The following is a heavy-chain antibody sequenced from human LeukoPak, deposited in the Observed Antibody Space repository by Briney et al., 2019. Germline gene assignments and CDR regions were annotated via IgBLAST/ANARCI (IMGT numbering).Heavy chain of an antibody. CDR1: GGSISSHY. D-gene: IGHD3-3*01. Sequence: SETLSLTCTVSGGSISSHYWSWIRQPPGKGLEWIGYIYYSGSTNYNPSLKSRVTISVNTSKNQFSLKMSSVTAADTAVYYCARQEGYYDFWSGPNWFDPWGQGTLVTVSS. J-gene: IGHJ5*02. CDR2: IYYSGST. CDR3: ARQEGYYDFWSGPNWFDP. V-gene: IGHV4-59*11.